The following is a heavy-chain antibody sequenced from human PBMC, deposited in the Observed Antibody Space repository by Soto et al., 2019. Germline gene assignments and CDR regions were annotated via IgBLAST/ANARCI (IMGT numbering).Heavy chain of an antibody. CDR2: IYYSGST. CDR1: GGSISSGGYY. CDR3: ARDRRGDGYNLAGGYYFDY. Sequence: QVQLQESGPGLVKPSQTLSLTCTVSGGSISSGGYYWSWIRQHPGKGLEWIGYIYYSGSTYYNPSLKSRVTISVDTSKNQFSLKRSSVTAADTAVYYCARDRRGDGYNLAGGYYFDYWGQGTLVTVSS. J-gene: IGHJ4*02. D-gene: IGHD3-10*01. V-gene: IGHV4-31*03.